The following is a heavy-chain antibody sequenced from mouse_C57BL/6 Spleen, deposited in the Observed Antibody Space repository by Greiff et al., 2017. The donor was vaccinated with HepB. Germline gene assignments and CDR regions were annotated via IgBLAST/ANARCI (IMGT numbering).Heavy chain of an antibody. CDR2: IRNKANGYTT. Sequence: EVKLMESGGGLVQPGGSLSLSCAASGFTFTDYYMSWVRQPPGKALEWLGFIRNKANGYTTEYSASVKGRFTISRDNSQSILYLQMNALRAEDSATYYCARYIGVGYFAYWGQGTTLTVSS. J-gene: IGHJ2*01. CDR1: GFTFTDYY. CDR3: ARYIGVGYFAY. V-gene: IGHV7-3*01. D-gene: IGHD1-1*01.